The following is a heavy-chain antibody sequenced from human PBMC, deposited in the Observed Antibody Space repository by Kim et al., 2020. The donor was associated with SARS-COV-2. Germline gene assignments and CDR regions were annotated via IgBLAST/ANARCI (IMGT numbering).Heavy chain of an antibody. V-gene: IGHV4-59*01. CDR3: ARDLSSGYRNDAFDI. J-gene: IGHJ3*02. Sequence: SLKSRVTISVDTSKNQFSLKLSSVTAADTAVYYCARDLSSGYRNDAFDIWGQGTMVTVSS. D-gene: IGHD3-22*01.